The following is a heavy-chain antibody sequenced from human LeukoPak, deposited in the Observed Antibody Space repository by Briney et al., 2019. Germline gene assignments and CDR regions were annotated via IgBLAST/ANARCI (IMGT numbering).Heavy chain of an antibody. CDR2: ISGSGGST. CDR1: RFTFSDCA. V-gene: IGHV3-23*01. D-gene: IGHD3-16*01. J-gene: IGHJ6*04. Sequence: GGSLRLSCAASRFTFSDCAMTWVRQAPGKGLEWVSAISGSGGSTYYADSVKGRFTISRDNSKNTLYLQMNSLRAEDTAVYYCAKGGLKRYYYGMDVWGKGTTVTVSS. CDR3: AKGGLKRYYYGMDV.